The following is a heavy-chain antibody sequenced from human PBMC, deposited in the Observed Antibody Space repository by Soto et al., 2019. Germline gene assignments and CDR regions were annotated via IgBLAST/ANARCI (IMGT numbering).Heavy chain of an antibody. D-gene: IGHD6-19*01. V-gene: IGHV4-59*05. J-gene: IGHJ4*02. CDR3: ARTVAGLWDY. Sequence: PSETLSLTCTVSGGSISSYYWSWIRQPPGKGLEWIGSIYYSGSTYYKPSLKSRVTISVDTSKTQFSLNLSSVTAADTAVYYCARTVAGLWDYWGQGTLVTVSS. CDR2: IYYSGST. CDR1: GGSISSYY.